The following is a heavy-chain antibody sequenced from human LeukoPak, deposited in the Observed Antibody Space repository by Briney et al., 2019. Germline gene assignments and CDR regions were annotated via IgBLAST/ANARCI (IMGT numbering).Heavy chain of an antibody. CDR2: ISGDGVGT. J-gene: IGHJ4*02. Sequence: QTGGSLRLSCAASGFTFSGYAMSWVRQAPGKGLEWLSAISGDGVGTYYADPVRGRLTISRDNSKNTLSLQITSLRAEDTAVYYCAPVPRGDFWSGYLSYWGQGTLVTVSS. CDR3: APVPRGDFWSGYLSY. V-gene: IGHV3-23*01. CDR1: GFTFSGYA. D-gene: IGHD3-3*01.